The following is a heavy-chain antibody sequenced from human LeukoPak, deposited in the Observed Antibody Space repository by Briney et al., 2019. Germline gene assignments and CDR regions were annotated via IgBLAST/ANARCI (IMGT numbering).Heavy chain of an antibody. Sequence: GGSLRLSCAASGFTFSSYAMHWVRQAPGKGPEWVAVISYDGSNKYYADSVKGRFTISRDNSKNTLYLQMNSLRAEDTAVYYCARDSSSWYGEYSQHWGQGTLVTVSS. J-gene: IGHJ1*01. V-gene: IGHV3-30*04. CDR3: ARDSSSWYGEYSQH. D-gene: IGHD6-13*01. CDR2: ISYDGSNK. CDR1: GFTFSSYA.